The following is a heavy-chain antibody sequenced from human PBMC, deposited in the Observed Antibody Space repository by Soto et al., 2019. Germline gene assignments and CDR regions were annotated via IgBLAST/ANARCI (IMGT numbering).Heavy chain of an antibody. CDR3: EKDATRSDGWYYFDY. CDR2: IDNSGGTT. CDR1: GFTFSYYA. D-gene: IGHD6-19*01. V-gene: IGHV3-23*01. Sequence: GGSLRLSCVASGFTFSYYAMGWVRQAPGKGLEWVSVIDNSGGTTYYTDSVKGRFTISRDNSKNTLYLQMSSLRAEDTAIYYCEKDATRSDGWYYFDYWGQGTLVTVSS. J-gene: IGHJ4*02.